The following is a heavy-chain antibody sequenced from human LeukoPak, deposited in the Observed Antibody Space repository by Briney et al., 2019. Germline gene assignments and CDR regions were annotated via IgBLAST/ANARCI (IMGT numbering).Heavy chain of an antibody. Sequence: GGSLRLSCVASGFIVSSNYMNWVRQAPGKGLEWVSVLYSGGSTKYAESVKGRFIISRDNSENTLYLQMNSLRVEDTAMYFCARDPPRGFGNAFDIWGQGTMVTVSP. D-gene: IGHD2-15*01. V-gene: IGHV3-53*01. CDR2: LYSGGST. CDR3: ARDPPRGFGNAFDI. CDR1: GFIVSSNY. J-gene: IGHJ3*02.